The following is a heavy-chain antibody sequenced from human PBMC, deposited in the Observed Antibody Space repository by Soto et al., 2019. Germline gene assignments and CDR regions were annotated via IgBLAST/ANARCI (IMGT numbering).Heavy chain of an antibody. CDR1: GFTFSDHY. D-gene: IGHD3-22*01. V-gene: IGHV3-72*01. CDR2: TRNKANSYTT. J-gene: IGHJ4*02. Sequence: EVQLVESGGGLVQPGGSLRLSCAVSGFTFSDHYMDWVRQAPGKGLEWVGRTRNKANSYTTEYAASVKGRFTISRDDSDYSLYLQMNSLKTEDTAVYYCSEGYYFDSWGQGTLVTVSS. CDR3: SEGYYFDS.